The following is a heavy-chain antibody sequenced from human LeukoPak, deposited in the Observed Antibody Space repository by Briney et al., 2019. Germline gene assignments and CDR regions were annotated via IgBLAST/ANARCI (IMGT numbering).Heavy chain of an antibody. J-gene: IGHJ6*02. Sequence: PSETLSLTCIVSGDSISSSTYYWAWIRQPPGKGLEWIGEINHSGSTNYNPSLKSRVTISVDTSKDQFSLKLSSVTAADTAVYYCARTVVAASIYYYYYGMDVWGQGTTVTVSS. CDR2: INHSGST. CDR1: GDSISSSTYY. CDR3: ARTVVAASIYYYYYGMDV. D-gene: IGHD2-15*01. V-gene: IGHV4-39*07.